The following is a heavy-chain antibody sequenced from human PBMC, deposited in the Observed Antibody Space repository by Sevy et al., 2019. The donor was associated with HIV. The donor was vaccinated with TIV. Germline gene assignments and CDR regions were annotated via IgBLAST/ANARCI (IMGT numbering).Heavy chain of an antibody. CDR3: ARDLSNYYYDSSGYSTTSPYYFDY. D-gene: IGHD3-22*01. CDR2: ISSSSSTI. CDR1: GFTSSSYS. V-gene: IGHV3-48*02. J-gene: IGHJ4*02. Sequence: GGSLRLSCAASGFTSSSYSMNWVRQAPGKGLEWVSYISSSSSTIYYADSVKGRFTISRDDAKNSLYLQMNSLRDEDTAVYYCARDLSNYYYDSSGYSTTSPYYFDYWGQGTLVTVSS.